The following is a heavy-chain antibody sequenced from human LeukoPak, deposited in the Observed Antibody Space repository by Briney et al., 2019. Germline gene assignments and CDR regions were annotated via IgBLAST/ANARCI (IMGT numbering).Heavy chain of an antibody. CDR2: VSYSGS. V-gene: IGHV4-39*01. Sequence: SETLSLTCSVSGGSIRGNSYYWGWIRQPPGKGLEWIGSVSYSGSNYNPSLKSRVTISLDTSKNQYSLKLSSVTDADTAVYYCARRFDYWGQGTLVTVSS. CDR3: ARRFDY. J-gene: IGHJ4*02. CDR1: GGSIRGNSYY.